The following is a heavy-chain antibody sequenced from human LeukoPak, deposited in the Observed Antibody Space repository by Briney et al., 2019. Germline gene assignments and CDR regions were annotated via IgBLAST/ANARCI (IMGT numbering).Heavy chain of an antibody. V-gene: IGHV1-18*04. Sequence: ASVKVSCKASGYTFTSYGISWVRQAPGQALEWMGWISAYNGNTNYAQKLQGRVTMTTDTSTSTAYMELRSLRSDDTAVYYCARVDYGDYNFDYWGQGTLVTVSS. D-gene: IGHD4-17*01. CDR1: GYTFTSYG. J-gene: IGHJ4*02. CDR3: ARVDYGDYNFDY. CDR2: ISAYNGNT.